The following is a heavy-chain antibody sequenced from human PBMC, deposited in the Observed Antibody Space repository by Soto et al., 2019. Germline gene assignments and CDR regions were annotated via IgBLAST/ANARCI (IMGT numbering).Heavy chain of an antibody. Sequence: SVKVSCKASGGTFSSYAISWVRQAPGQGLEWMGGIIPIFGTANYAQKFQGRVTITADKSTSTAYMELSSLRSEDTAVYYCARGKVGAAGPFDAFDIWGQGTMVTVSS. CDR3: ARGKVGAAGPFDAFDI. CDR2: IIPIFGTA. CDR1: GGTFSSYA. J-gene: IGHJ3*02. V-gene: IGHV1-69*06. D-gene: IGHD2-15*01.